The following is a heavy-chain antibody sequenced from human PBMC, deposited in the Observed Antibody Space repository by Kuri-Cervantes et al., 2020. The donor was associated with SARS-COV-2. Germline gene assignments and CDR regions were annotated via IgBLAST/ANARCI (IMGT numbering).Heavy chain of an antibody. CDR2: INPDGSYT. CDR1: GFTFSGHW. CDR3: VRDGDHWNFDY. J-gene: IGHJ4*02. Sequence: ETLSLTCAASGFTFSGHWIHWVRQAPGKGLVWVSRINPDGSYTNNADSVKGRFTLSRDNAKNMLFLQMNSLRAEDTAVYYCVRDGDHWNFDYWGQGTLVTVSS. V-gene: IGHV3-74*01. D-gene: IGHD1-1*01.